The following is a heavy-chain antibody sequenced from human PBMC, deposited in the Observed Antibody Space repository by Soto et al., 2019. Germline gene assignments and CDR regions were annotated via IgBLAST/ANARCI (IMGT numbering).Heavy chain of an antibody. CDR3: ARDNNWNLDY. V-gene: IGHV3-33*01. J-gene: IGHJ4*02. CDR1: GFTFSNYG. CDR2: VWYDGSIE. Sequence: GGSLRLSCAASGFTFSNYGMHWVRQAPGKGLEWVAVVWYDGSIEYYADSVRGRFTISKDNSKNTPFLQMNSLIAEDTAVYYCARDNNWNLDYWGQGTLVTVSS. D-gene: IGHD1-20*01.